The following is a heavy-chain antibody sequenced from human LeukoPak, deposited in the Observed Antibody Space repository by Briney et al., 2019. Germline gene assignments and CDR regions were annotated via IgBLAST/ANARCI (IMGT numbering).Heavy chain of an antibody. CDR3: ARGRPHHSSTSCYDY. D-gene: IGHD2-2*01. J-gene: IGHJ4*02. CDR2: INPNSGGT. Sequence: ASVKVSCRAYGYTFTGYYMHWVRQAPGQGLEWMGRINPNSGGTNYSQKFQGRVTMTRDTSISTAYMELSRLRSDDTAVYYCARGRPHHSSTSCYDYWGQGTMVTVSS. V-gene: IGHV1-2*06. CDR1: GYTFTGYY.